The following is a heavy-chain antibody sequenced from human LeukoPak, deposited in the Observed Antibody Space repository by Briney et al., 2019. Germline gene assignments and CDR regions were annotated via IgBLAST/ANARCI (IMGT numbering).Heavy chain of an antibody. CDR2: INHSGSN. Sequence: SETLSLTCAVYGRSFSGYYWRWLRQPPGKGLEWIGEINHSGSNNYNLSRKSRVTISVDTSKNQFSLKLSSVTAAGTAVYYCARRGTMVRGVTHYFDYWGQGTLVTGS. CDR1: GRSFSGYY. V-gene: IGHV4-34*01. D-gene: IGHD3-10*01. CDR3: ARRGTMVRGVTHYFDY. J-gene: IGHJ4*02.